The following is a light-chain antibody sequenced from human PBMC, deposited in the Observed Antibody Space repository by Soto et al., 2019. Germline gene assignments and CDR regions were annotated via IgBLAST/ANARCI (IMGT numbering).Light chain of an antibody. CDR3: QQYHNYPLT. V-gene: IGKV1-5*03. J-gene: IGKJ1*01. CDR2: KAS. Sequence: DIQMTQSPSTLSGSVGDRVTITCRASQTISSWLAWYQQKPGKAPKLLIYKASTLKSGVPSRFSGSGSGTEFTLTITSLQPDDFATYYCQQYHNYPLTFGQGTKVDIK. CDR1: QTISSW.